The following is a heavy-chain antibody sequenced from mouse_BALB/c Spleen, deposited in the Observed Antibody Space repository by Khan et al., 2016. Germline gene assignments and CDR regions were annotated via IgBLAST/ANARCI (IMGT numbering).Heavy chain of an antibody. J-gene: IGHJ2*01. D-gene: IGHD4-1*01. Sequence: QMQLEESGAELVRPGSSVKISCKASGYVFSSYWMNWVKQRPGQGLEWIGQIYPGDGDTNYNGKFKGKATLTADKSSSTAYMQLSNITTEDSAVYFCARGVGPDYWGQGTTLTVSS. CDR2: IYPGDGDT. CDR3: ARGVGPDY. CDR1: GYVFSSYW. V-gene: IGHV1-80*01.